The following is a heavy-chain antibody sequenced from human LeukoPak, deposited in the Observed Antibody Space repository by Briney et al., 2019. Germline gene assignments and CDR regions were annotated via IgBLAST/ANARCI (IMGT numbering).Heavy chain of an antibody. Sequence: GRSLRLSCAGSGFTFDDHAMHWVRQAPGKGLEWVSGISWNSVSIGYADSVKGRFTISRDNANNSLYLLMNSLRAEDTALYFCAKIDYGDYGVAWGQGTLVTVSS. CDR1: GFTFDDHA. CDR2: ISWNSVSI. J-gene: IGHJ5*02. D-gene: IGHD4-17*01. V-gene: IGHV3-9*01. CDR3: AKIDYGDYGVA.